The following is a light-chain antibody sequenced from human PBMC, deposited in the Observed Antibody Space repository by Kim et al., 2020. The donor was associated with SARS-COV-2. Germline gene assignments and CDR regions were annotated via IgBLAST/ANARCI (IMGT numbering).Light chain of an antibody. Sequence: SSVGDRVTITCRASQSISSYLNWYQQKPGKAPKLLIYAASSLQRGVPSRFSGSGSGTDFTLTISSLQPEDFATYYCQQSYSTPVTFGQGTRLEIK. CDR1: QSISSY. CDR2: AAS. J-gene: IGKJ5*01. V-gene: IGKV1-39*01. CDR3: QQSYSTPVT.